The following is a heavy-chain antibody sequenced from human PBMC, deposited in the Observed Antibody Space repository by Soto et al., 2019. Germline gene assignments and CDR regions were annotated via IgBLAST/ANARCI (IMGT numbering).Heavy chain of an antibody. CDR1: GGTCSSYA. Sequence: GGSLRLSCAASGGTCSSYAMSWVRQAPGKGLEWVSAISGSGGSTYYADSVKGRFTISRDNSKNTLYLQMNSLRAEDTAVYYCAKDSPCRSSTSCYPLLFDYWGQGTLVTVSS. V-gene: IGHV3-23*01. J-gene: IGHJ4*02. CDR2: ISGSGGST. CDR3: AKDSPCRSSTSCYPLLFDY. D-gene: IGHD2-2*01.